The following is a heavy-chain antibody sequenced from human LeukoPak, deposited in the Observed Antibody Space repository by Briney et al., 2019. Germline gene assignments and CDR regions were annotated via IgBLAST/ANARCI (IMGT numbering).Heavy chain of an antibody. CDR2: IYNSGST. J-gene: IGHJ4*02. Sequence: SETLSLTCTVSGGPISTSYWTWIRQPPGKGLEWIGYIYNSGSTDYNPSLNSRVTILVDTSENQFSLKLRSVTAADTAVYYCARVRYDSSGRTLRFDYWGQGTLVTVSS. D-gene: IGHD3-22*01. CDR3: ARVRYDSSGRTLRFDY. V-gene: IGHV4-59*01. CDR1: GGPISTSY.